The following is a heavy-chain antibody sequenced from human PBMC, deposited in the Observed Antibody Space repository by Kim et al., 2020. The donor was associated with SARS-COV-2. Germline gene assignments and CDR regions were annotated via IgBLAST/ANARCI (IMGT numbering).Heavy chain of an antibody. CDR1: GFTFSNAW. Sequence: GGSLRLSCAASGFTFSNAWMSWVRQAPGKGLEWVGHIKSKTDGGTTDYAAPVKGRFTIPRDDSKNTLYLQMNSMKTEDTAVYYCTTVVPAATYYMDVWG. J-gene: IGHJ6*03. CDR2: IKSKTDGGTT. V-gene: IGHV3-15*01. CDR3: TTVVPAATYYMDV. D-gene: IGHD2-2*01.